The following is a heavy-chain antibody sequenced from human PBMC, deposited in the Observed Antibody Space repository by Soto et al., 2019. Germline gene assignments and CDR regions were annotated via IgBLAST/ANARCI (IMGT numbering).Heavy chain of an antibody. V-gene: IGHV1-46*01. CDR3: ARVRGVLRYFDWLLPNDAFDI. Sequence: ASVKVSCKASGYTFTSYYMHWVRQAPGQGLEWMGIINPSGGSTSYAQKFQGRVTMTRDTSTSTVYMELSSLRSEDTAVYYCARVRGVLRYFDWLLPNDAFDIWGQGTMVTVSS. J-gene: IGHJ3*02. CDR2: INPSGGST. CDR1: GYTFTSYY. D-gene: IGHD3-9*01.